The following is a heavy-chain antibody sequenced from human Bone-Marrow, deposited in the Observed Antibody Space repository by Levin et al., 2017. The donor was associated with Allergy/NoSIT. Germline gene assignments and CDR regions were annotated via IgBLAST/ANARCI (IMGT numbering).Heavy chain of an antibody. J-gene: IGHJ2*01. CDR2: ILPIFGTT. V-gene: IGHV1-69*13. CDR1: GGTFSNYA. D-gene: IGHD3-10*01. CDR3: AKTPQYSYGSGSPKWYFDL. Sequence: SVKVSCKDSGGTFSNYAVTWVRQAPGRGLEWMGGILPIFGTTHYARKFQGRVTITADESTSTAYMELNSLRAEDTALYYCAKTPQYSYGSGSPKWYFDLWGRGTLVTVSS.